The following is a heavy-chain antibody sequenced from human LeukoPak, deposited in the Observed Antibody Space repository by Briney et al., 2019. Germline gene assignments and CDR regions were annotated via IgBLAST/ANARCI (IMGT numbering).Heavy chain of an antibody. CDR3: ARGGKNYDYVWGSYRNYYYYYYMDV. J-gene: IGHJ6*03. CDR2: IYYSGST. V-gene: IGHV4-39*07. Sequence: PSETLSLTCTVSGGSISSSSYYWGWIRQPPGKGLEWIGSIYYSGSTNYNPSLKSRVTISVDTSKNQFSLKLSSVTAADTAVYYCARGGKNYDYVWGSYRNYYYYYYMDVWGKGTTVTVSS. CDR1: GGSISSSSYY. D-gene: IGHD3-16*02.